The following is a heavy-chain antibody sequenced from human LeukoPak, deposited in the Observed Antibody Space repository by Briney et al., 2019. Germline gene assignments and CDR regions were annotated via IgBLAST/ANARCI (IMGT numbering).Heavy chain of an antibody. CDR3: ATEWGAAAGLWAFDI. D-gene: IGHD6-13*01. CDR1: GYTLTELS. Sequence: ASVKVSCKVSGYTLTELSMHWVRQAPGKGLEWMGGFDPEDGETIYAQKFQGRVTMTEDTSTDTAYMELSSLRSEDTAVYYCATEWGAAAGLWAFDIWGQGTMVTVSS. V-gene: IGHV1-24*01. J-gene: IGHJ3*02. CDR2: FDPEDGET.